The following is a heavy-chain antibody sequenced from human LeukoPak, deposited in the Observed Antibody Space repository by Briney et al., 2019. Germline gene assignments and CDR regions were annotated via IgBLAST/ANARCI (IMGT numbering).Heavy chain of an antibody. CDR3: ARDRPSSGSSRCPDY. J-gene: IGHJ4*02. V-gene: IGHV1-18*01. D-gene: IGHD1-26*01. CDR2: ISAYNGNT. Sequence: VASVKVSCKASGYTFTSYGISWVRQAPGQGLEWMGWISAYNGNTNYAQKLQGRVTMNTDTSTSTAYMELRSLRSDDTAVYYCARDRPSSGSSRCPDYWGQGTLVTVSS. CDR1: GYTFTSYG.